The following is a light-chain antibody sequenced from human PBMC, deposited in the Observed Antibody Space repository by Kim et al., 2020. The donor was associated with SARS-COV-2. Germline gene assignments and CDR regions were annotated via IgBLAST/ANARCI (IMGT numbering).Light chain of an antibody. CDR1: SSNVGAGYA. CDR3: QTYDSRLSV. Sequence: PGQRVTIACTGSSSNVGAGYAVHWYQQFPGTAPKLLIHGNSNRPSGVPDRFSGSKSGTSASLAISGLQAEDEADYYCQTYDSRLSVFGGGTKVTVL. V-gene: IGLV1-40*01. J-gene: IGLJ3*02. CDR2: GNS.